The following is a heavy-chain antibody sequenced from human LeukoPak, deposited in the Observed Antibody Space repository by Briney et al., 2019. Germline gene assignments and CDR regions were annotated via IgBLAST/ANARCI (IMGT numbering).Heavy chain of an antibody. CDR1: GYTFTGYY. J-gene: IGHJ4*02. Sequence: ASVKVSCKASGYTFTGYYMHWVRQSPGQGLEWMGWINPNSGGTNYAQKFQGRVTMTRDTSISTAYMELSRLRSDDTAVYYCARDGRYDILTGYYSPDYWGQGTLVTVSS. D-gene: IGHD3-9*01. V-gene: IGHV1-2*02. CDR2: INPNSGGT. CDR3: ARDGRYDILTGYYSPDY.